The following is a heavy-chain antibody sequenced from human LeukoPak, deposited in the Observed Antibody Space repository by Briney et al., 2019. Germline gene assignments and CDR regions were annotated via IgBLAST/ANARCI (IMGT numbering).Heavy chain of an antibody. J-gene: IGHJ4*02. Sequence: GSLRLSCAASGFTFSSYWMSWVRQPPGKGLEWIGEINHSGSTNYNPSLKSRVTISVDTSKNQFSLKLSSVTAADTAVYYCARDLDFWSGYYTAERAFDYWGQGTLVTVSP. CDR2: INHSGST. CDR3: ARDLDFWSGYYTAERAFDY. V-gene: IGHV4-34*01. CDR1: GFTFSSYW. D-gene: IGHD3-3*01.